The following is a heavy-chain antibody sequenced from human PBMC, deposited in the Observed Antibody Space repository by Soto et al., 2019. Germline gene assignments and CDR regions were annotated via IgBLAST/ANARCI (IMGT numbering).Heavy chain of an antibody. J-gene: IGHJ5*02. V-gene: IGHV1-18*01. CDR2: ISAYTEDP. CDR3: ARVIPGAEAWFDP. CDR1: GNTFTNFG. Sequence: QGQLVQSGAEVKKPGASVKVSCTASGNTFTNFGVTWVRQAPGQGLEWMGWISAYTEDPNYAQKFQGRATMTIDTSTSTAYLDLRSLTSDDTAVYYCARVIPGAEAWFDPWGQGTLVTVSS. D-gene: IGHD2-2*01.